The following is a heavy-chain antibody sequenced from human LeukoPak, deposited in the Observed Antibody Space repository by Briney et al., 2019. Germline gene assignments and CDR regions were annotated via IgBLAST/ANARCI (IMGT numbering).Heavy chain of an antibody. V-gene: IGHV1-2*02. CDR1: GYTFTGYY. J-gene: IGHJ4*02. CDR2: INPNSGGT. Sequence: ASVKVSCKASGYTFTGYYMHWVRQAPGQGLEWMGWINPNSGGTNYAQKFQGRVTMTRDTSISTAYMELSRLRSDDTAVYYCARDPYYDILTGYHHFDYWGQGTLVTVSS. D-gene: IGHD3-9*01. CDR3: ARDPYYDILTGYHHFDY.